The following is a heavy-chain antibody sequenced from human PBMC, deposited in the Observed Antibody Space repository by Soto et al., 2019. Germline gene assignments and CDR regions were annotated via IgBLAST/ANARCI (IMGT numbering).Heavy chain of an antibody. CDR2: INPILSMS. Sequence: QVQLVQSGAEVKRPGSSVKVSCKASGDTFTFYSINWVRQAPGLGLEWMGRINPILSMSNYAQRFQGRVTMTADKSTSTAYMELSRLRSEDTATYYCASSYGSGYRAFDYWGQGALVTVSS. D-gene: IGHD3-10*01. CDR3: ASSYGSGYRAFDY. V-gene: IGHV1-69*02. CDR1: GDTFTFYS. J-gene: IGHJ4*02.